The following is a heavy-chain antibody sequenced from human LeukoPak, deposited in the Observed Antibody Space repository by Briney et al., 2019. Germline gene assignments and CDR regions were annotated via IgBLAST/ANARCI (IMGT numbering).Heavy chain of an antibody. Sequence: GASVKVSCKASGYTFTSYYMHWVRPAPGQGPEWMGGIIPIFGTANYAQKFQGRVTITADESTSTAYMELSSLRSEDTAVYYCARYKVQYAWSTGAFDIWGQGTMVTVSS. CDR2: IIPIFGTA. D-gene: IGHD3-3*01. J-gene: IGHJ3*02. V-gene: IGHV1-69*13. CDR1: GYTFTSYY. CDR3: ARYKVQYAWSTGAFDI.